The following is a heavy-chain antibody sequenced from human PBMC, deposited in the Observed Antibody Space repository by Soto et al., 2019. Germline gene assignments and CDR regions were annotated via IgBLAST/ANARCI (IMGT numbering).Heavy chain of an antibody. CDR2: ISYDGSNK. J-gene: IGHJ6*02. V-gene: IGHV3-30-3*01. CDR3: ARASSSWYGHYYGMDV. D-gene: IGHD6-13*01. CDR1: GFTFSSYA. Sequence: QVQLVESGGGVVQPGRSLRLSCAASGFTFSSYAMHWVRQAPGKGLEWGAVISYDGSNKYYADSVKGRFTISRENSKNTLYLKMNSLRDEDTAVYYCARASSSWYGHYYGMDVWGQGTTVTVSS.